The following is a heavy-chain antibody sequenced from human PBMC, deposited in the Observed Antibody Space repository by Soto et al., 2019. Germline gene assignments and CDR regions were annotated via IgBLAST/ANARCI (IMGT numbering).Heavy chain of an antibody. CDR3: AHKYCGWQYYFPY. V-gene: IGHV2-5*02. Sequence: QITLKESGPTLVKPTQTLTLTCTFSGFSLSARGMGVGWIRQPPGKALEWLALIYWDADKWYSPSLRSRLTSTPESPTHQVDLTLINTDPVDTAIYYCAHKYCGWQYYFPYWGQGTLVTVSS. D-gene: IGHD6-19*01. CDR2: IYWDADK. J-gene: IGHJ4*02. CDR1: GFSLSARGMG.